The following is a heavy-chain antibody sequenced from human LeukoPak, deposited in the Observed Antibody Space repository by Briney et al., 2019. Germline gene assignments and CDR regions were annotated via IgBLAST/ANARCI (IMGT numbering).Heavy chain of an antibody. CDR1: GYTFTNYW. CDR3: ARHGSGTNWFDP. Sequence: GESLKISCQGSGYTFTNYWIGWVRQMPGKGLECMGIIYASDSDTKYSPSLQGQVTFSVDKSINTAYLQWSSLKASDTAMYYCARHGSGTNWFDPWGRGTLVTVSS. J-gene: IGHJ5*02. V-gene: IGHV5-51*01. CDR2: IYASDSDT.